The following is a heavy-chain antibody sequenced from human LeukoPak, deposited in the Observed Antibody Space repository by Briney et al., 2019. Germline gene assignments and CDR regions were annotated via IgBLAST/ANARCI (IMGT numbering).Heavy chain of an antibody. CDR2: IYHSGST. J-gene: IGHJ5*02. Sequence: PSETLSLTCTVSGYSISSGYYWGWIRQPPGKGLEWIGSIYHSGSTYYNPSLKSRVTISVDTSKNQFSLKLSSVTAADTAVYYCARRAGVGGIWFDPWGQGTLVTVSS. CDR3: ARRAGVGGIWFDP. V-gene: IGHV4-38-2*02. D-gene: IGHD3-3*01. CDR1: GYSISSGYY.